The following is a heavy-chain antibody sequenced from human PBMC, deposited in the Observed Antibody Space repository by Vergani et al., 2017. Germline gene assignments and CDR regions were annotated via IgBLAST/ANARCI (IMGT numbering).Heavy chain of an antibody. D-gene: IGHD2-21*02. CDR3: ARHPRRVVTARDY. Sequence: QLQLQESGPGLVKPSETLSLTCTVSGGSISSSSYYWGWIRQPPGKGLEWIGSIYYSGSTYYNPSLKSRCTISVDTSKNQFSLKLSSVTAADTAVYYCARHPRRVVTARDYWGQGTLVTVSS. J-gene: IGHJ4*02. V-gene: IGHV4-39*01. CDR1: GGSISSSSYY. CDR2: IYYSGST.